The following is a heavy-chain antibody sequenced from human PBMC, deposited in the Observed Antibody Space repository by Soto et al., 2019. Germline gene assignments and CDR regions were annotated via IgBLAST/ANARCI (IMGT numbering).Heavy chain of an antibody. D-gene: IGHD6-6*01. Sequence: GGSLRLSCAASGFTFSSYAMSWVRQAPGKGLEWVSAISGSGGSTYYADSVKGWFTISRDNSKNTLYLQMNSLRAEDTAVYYCAKDEYSSSYHYFDYWGQGTLVTVSS. CDR2: ISGSGGST. J-gene: IGHJ4*02. CDR3: AKDEYSSSYHYFDY. CDR1: GFTFSSYA. V-gene: IGHV3-23*01.